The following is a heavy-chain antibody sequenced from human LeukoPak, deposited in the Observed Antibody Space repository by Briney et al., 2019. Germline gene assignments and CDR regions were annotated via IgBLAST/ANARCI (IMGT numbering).Heavy chain of an antibody. Sequence: GGSLRLSCAASGFTFDDYAMHWVRQAPGKGLEWVSSVSTSGGDTYNADSVKGRFTISRDNSKNTLYLQMNSLRAGDTAVYYCARAAYSSTWYSRYFDLWGRGTLVTVSS. D-gene: IGHD6-13*01. CDR3: ARAAYSSTWYSRYFDL. CDR1: GFTFDDYA. CDR2: VSTSGGDT. J-gene: IGHJ2*01. V-gene: IGHV3-23*01.